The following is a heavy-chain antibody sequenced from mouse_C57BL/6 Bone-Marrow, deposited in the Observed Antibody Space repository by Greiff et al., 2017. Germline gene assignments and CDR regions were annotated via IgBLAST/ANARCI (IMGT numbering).Heavy chain of an antibody. J-gene: IGHJ3*01. CDR1: GYTFTSYW. V-gene: IGHV1-55*01. CDR2: IYPGSGST. Sequence: QVQLQQPGAELVKPGASVKMSCKASGYTFTSYWITWVKQRPGQGLEWIGDIYPGSGSTNYNEKFKSKATLTVDTSSSTAYMQLSSLTSEDSAVYYGARGYYYGSSPLAYWGQGTLVTVSA. CDR3: ARGYYYGSSPLAY. D-gene: IGHD1-1*01.